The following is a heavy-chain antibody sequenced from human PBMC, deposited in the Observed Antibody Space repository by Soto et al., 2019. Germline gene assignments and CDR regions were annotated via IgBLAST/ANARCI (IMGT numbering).Heavy chain of an antibody. CDR2: VWSRGGCQ. J-gene: IGHJ6*02. CDR1: GINLRNYA. CDR3: ARDGQSDMPYTIDV. V-gene: IGHV3-33*01. D-gene: IGHD2-2*02. Sequence: VQVVESGGGVVQPGASLRLSCSTCGINLRNYAIHWVRQAPGKSLEWLVQVWSRGGCQYIADCVKGRFTTFKNDSQGIVYLQLNNLIVDDTAVYYCARDGQSDMPYTIDVWGLRTTVTVSS.